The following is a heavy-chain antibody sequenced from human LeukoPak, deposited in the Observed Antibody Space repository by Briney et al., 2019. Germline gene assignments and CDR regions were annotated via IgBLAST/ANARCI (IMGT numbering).Heavy chain of an antibody. CDR3: ASRATRGYYYYYYMDV. D-gene: IGHD2-15*01. CDR2: IYYSGST. J-gene: IGHJ6*03. CDR1: GGSLSSSSYY. Sequence: SGTLSLTCTVSGGSLSSSSYYWGWIRQPPGKGLEWIGSIYYSGSTYYNPSLKSRVTISVDTSKNQFSLKLSSVTAADTAVYYCASRATRGYYYYYYMDVWGKGTTVTVSS. V-gene: IGHV4-39*01.